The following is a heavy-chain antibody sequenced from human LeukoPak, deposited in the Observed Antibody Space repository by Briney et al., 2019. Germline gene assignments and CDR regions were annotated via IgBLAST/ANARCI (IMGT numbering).Heavy chain of an antibody. J-gene: IGHJ5*02. V-gene: IGHV1-2*02. D-gene: IGHD1-26*01. Sequence: ASVKVSCKTSGYTFTGYHMHWVRQAPGQGLEWMGWINPNSGGTNYAQKFQGRVTMTRDTSISTAYMELSRLRFDDTAVYYCARDVGGTLDPWGQGTLVTVSS. CDR2: INPNSGGT. CDR3: ARDVGGTLDP. CDR1: GYTFTGYH.